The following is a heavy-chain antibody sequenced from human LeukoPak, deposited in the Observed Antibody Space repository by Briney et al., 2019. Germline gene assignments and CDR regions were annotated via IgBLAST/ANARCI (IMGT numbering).Heavy chain of an antibody. V-gene: IGHV3-23*01. CDR2: FSGSGGST. D-gene: IGHD2/OR15-2a*01. J-gene: IGHJ4*02. Sequence: GGSLRLSCAASGFTFSNYAMSWVRQAPGKGLQWVSAFSGSGGSTYYADSVKGRFTISRDNSKNTLYLQMNSLRAEDTAVYYCATSGLSRFGFWGQGTLVIVSS. CDR3: ATSGLSRFGF. CDR1: GFTFSNYA.